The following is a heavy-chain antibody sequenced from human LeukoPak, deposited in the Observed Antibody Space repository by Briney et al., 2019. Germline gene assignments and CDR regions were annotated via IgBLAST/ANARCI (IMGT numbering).Heavy chain of an antibody. CDR2: INPSGGST. CDR1: GYSFTSYY. J-gene: IGHJ6*02. D-gene: IGHD6-19*01. Sequence: ASVKVSCKASGYSFTSYYMHWVRQAPGQGLEWMGMINPSGGSTSYAQKFQGRVTMTRDTSTRTVYMELSSLRSEETAVYYCARDRGAVAGTLYYGMDVWGQGNTVTVSS. V-gene: IGHV1-46*01. CDR3: ARDRGAVAGTLYYGMDV.